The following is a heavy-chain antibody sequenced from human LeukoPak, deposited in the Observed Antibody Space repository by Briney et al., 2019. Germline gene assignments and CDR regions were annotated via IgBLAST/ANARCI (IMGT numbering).Heavy chain of an antibody. CDR3: ARVGGTIFGVVTLLY. Sequence: ASVKVSCKASGYTFTGYYMHWVRQAPGQGLEWMGRINPNSGGTNYAQKFQGRVTMTRDTSISTAYMELSRLRSDDTAVYYCARVGGTIFGVVTLLYWGQGTLVTVSS. CDR2: INPNSGGT. D-gene: IGHD3-3*01. CDR1: GYTFTGYY. V-gene: IGHV1-2*06. J-gene: IGHJ4*02.